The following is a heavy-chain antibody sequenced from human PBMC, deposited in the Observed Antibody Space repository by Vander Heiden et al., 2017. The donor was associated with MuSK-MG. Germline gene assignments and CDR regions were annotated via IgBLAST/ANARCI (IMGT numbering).Heavy chain of an antibody. CDR2: ISGSGGST. J-gene: IGHJ4*02. CDR3: AKDPQCYGDFHFDY. Sequence: EVQLLESGGGLVQPGGSLRLSCAASGFTFSSYAMSWVRQAPGKGLEWVSAISGSGGSTYYADAGKGRFTISRDNSKNTLYLQMNRMRAEDTAVYYCAKDPQCYGDFHFDYWGQGTLVTVYS. CDR1: GFTFSSYA. D-gene: IGHD4-17*01. V-gene: IGHV3-23*01.